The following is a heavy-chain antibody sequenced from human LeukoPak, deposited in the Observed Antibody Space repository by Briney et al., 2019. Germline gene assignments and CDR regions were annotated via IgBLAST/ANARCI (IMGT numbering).Heavy chain of an antibody. CDR1: GFTFSSYG. Sequence: PGRSLILSCAASGFTFSSYGMHWVRQAPGKGLEGVAVIWYDGSNKYYADSVKGRFTISRDNSKNTLYLQMNSLRAEDTAVYYCARDRIAAAGSLDYWGQGTLVTVSS. D-gene: IGHD6-13*01. J-gene: IGHJ4*02. V-gene: IGHV3-33*01. CDR2: IWYDGSNK. CDR3: ARDRIAAAGSLDY.